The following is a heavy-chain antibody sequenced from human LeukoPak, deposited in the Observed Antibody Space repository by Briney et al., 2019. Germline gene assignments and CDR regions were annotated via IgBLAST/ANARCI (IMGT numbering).Heavy chain of an antibody. V-gene: IGHV4-34*01. CDR2: INHSGST. CDR3: ASPRSYYDSSGYYIS. D-gene: IGHD3-22*01. Sequence: PSETLSLTCAVYGGSFSGYYWSWIRQPPGKGRDWIGEINHSGSTNYNPSLKSRVTISVDTSKNQFSLKLSSVTAADTAVYYCASPRSYYDSSGYYISWGQGTLVTVSS. CDR1: GGSFSGYY. J-gene: IGHJ5*02.